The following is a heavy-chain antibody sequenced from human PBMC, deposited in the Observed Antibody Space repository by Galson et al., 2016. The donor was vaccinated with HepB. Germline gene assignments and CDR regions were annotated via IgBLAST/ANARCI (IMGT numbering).Heavy chain of an antibody. Sequence: SLRLSCAASGFTVSASSMTWVRQAPGKGLEWVSTIHRGGGTYYTYSVKGRSTIARDSSKNTLYLQMSSLKVEDTAVYYCAVVGDVSRDWGQGTLVTVSS. J-gene: IGHJ4*02. CDR2: IHRGGGT. CDR1: GFTVSASS. V-gene: IGHV3-66*01. D-gene: IGHD2-21*01. CDR3: AVVGDVSRD.